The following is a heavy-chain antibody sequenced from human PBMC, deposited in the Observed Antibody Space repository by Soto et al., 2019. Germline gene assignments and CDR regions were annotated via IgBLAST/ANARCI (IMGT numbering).Heavy chain of an antibody. CDR1: GGSISSADYY. D-gene: IGHD5-12*01. CDR2: IYYSGIT. Sequence: QVQLQESGPGLVKPSQTQSLTCTVSGGSISSADYYWSWIRQPPGKGLEWIGYIYYSGITDYNPSLKSRVSMSVDTSKNQFSLKVSSVTAADTAVYYCARDVVATTLPAYGMDVW. CDR3: ARDVVATTLPAYGMDV. J-gene: IGHJ6*01. V-gene: IGHV4-30-4*01.